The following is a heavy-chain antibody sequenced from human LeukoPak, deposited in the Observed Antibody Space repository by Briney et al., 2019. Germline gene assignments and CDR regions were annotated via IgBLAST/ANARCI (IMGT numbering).Heavy chain of an antibody. CDR2: IKYDGGNR. D-gene: IGHD7-27*01. CDR1: GFRFSSYG. CDR3: AKIIETGGPGRQLLGDAFDI. Sequence: LPGGSLRLSCAASGFRFSSYGMHWVRQAPGKGLEWVAVIKYDGGNRDYADSVEGRFSISRDNSKNTLYLQMNSLRAEDTAVYYCAKIIETGGPGRQLLGDAFDIWGQGTMVTVSS. V-gene: IGHV3-33*06. J-gene: IGHJ3*02.